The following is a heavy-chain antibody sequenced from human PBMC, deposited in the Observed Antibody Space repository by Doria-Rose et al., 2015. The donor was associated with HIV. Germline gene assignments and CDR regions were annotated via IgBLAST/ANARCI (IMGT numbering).Heavy chain of an antibody. Sequence: VSGAPFSSLGYSWTCIRQVPGKGLESLGYTYYTGTSDYSPPLKSRLNMAVDTSKNQFSLKLSFVTVADTAVYYCARMGSYRELDYWGQGALVTVSA. CDR3: ARMGSYRELDY. CDR2: TYYTGTS. J-gene: IGHJ4*02. D-gene: IGHD3-3*01. CDR1: GAPFSSLGYS. V-gene: IGHV4-31*02.